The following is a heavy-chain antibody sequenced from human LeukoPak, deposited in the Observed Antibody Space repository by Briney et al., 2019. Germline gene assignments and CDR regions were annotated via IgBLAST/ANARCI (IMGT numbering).Heavy chain of an antibody. Sequence: ASVKVSCKASGGTFSSYAISWVRQAPGQGLEWMGGIIPIFGTANYAQKFQGRVTITADESTSTAYMELSSLRSEDTAVYYCARDHVDIVATIRRYYYDGMDVWGQGTTVTVSS. V-gene: IGHV1-69*13. CDR2: IIPIFGTA. D-gene: IGHD5-12*01. J-gene: IGHJ6*02. CDR1: GGTFSSYA. CDR3: ARDHVDIVATIRRYYYDGMDV.